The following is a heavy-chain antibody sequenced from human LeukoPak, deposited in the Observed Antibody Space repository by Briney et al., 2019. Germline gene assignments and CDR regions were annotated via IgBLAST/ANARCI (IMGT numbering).Heavy chain of an antibody. CDR3: ARALRYFDWLSTSPEYNWFDP. CDR2: ITSSGATT. V-gene: IGHV3-23*01. J-gene: IGHJ5*02. Sequence: PGGSLRLSCAASGFTISTYAMTWVRQAPGKGLEWVSSITSSGATTYYADSVKGRFTISRDNAKNSLYLQMNSLRAEDTAVYYCARALRYFDWLSTSPEYNWFDPWGQGTLVTVSS. CDR1: GFTISTYA. D-gene: IGHD3-9*01.